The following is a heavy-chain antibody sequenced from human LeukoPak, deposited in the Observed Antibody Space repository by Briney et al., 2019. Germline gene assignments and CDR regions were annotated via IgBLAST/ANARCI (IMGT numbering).Heavy chain of an antibody. D-gene: IGHD6-19*01. J-gene: IGHJ1*01. CDR2: INHSGST. CDR3: ARGPFSRGIAVAGTGGYFQH. V-gene: IGHV4-34*01. CDR1: GGSFSGYY. Sequence: PSETLSLTCAVYGGSFSGYYWSWIRQPPGKGLEWIGEINHSGSTNYNPSLKSRVTISVDTSKNQFSLKLSPVTAADTAVYYCARGPFSRGIAVAGTGGYFQHWGQGTLVTVSS.